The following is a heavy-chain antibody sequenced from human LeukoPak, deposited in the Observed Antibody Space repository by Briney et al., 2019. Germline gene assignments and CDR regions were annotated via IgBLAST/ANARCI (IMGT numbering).Heavy chain of an antibody. Sequence: GGSLRLSCAASGFSSSNYEMNWVRQAPGKGLEWVAYICTTGNYTYYADSVKGRFTISRDSAQSSLYLQMNSLGADDTAVYYCARDFWQSGRHLGPIDYWGQGTLVTVS. CDR3: ARDFWQSGRHLGPIDY. CDR2: ICTTGNYT. J-gene: IGHJ4*02. D-gene: IGHD1-26*01. CDR1: GFSSSNYE. V-gene: IGHV3-48*03.